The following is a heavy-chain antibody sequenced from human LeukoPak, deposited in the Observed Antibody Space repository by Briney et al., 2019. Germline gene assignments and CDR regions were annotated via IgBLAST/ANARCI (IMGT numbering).Heavy chain of an antibody. D-gene: IGHD6-19*01. CDR1: GFTFSSYT. CDR2: IDNTYNHI. J-gene: IGHJ4*02. Sequence: GGSLRLSCAASGFTFSSYTMNWVCQAPGKGLERVSSIDNTYNHIDYADSLKGRFTISRDNAKNSLYLQMNSLRAEDTAVYYCASLAVAGDPSDYWGQGTLVTVSS. V-gene: IGHV3-21*04. CDR3: ASLAVAGDPSDY.